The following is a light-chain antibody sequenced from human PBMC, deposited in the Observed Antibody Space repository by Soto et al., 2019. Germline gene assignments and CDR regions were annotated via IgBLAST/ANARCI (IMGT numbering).Light chain of an antibody. CDR2: DTS. Sequence: QSALTQPASVSGSSGKSITFSCTGSATNVGTYNLVSWYQQHPGRAPKLIIYDTSKRLSGISDRLSGSQSGYTASLTISGLQADDEADYFCCSYAGSSTFVFGPGTKVTVL. CDR1: ATNVGTYNL. V-gene: IGLV2-23*02. CDR3: CSYAGSSTFV. J-gene: IGLJ1*01.